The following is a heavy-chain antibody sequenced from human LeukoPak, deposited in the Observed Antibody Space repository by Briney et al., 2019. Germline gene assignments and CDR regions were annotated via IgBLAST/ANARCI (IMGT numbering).Heavy chain of an antibody. Sequence: GGSLRLSCVTSGFSFSPSAMNWVRQAPGRGLEWVSSISPSGGAIFYAESLRGRFTISRDNAKNSLFLQMNSLRAEDTAVYYCARDGGEYYYDNSDYWGNFDYWGQGTLVTVSS. CDR3: ARDGGEYYYDNSDYWGNFDY. J-gene: IGHJ4*02. CDR2: ISPSGGAI. D-gene: IGHD3-22*01. CDR1: GFSFSPSA. V-gene: IGHV3-21*01.